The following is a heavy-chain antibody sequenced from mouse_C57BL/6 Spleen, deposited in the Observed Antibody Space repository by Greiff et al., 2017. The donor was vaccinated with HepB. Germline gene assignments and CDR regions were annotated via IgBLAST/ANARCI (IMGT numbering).Heavy chain of an antibody. CDR1: GYAFSSYW. CDR3: ARGRLYDGYYRELAY. J-gene: IGHJ3*01. V-gene: IGHV1-80*01. CDR2: IYPGDGDT. Sequence: QVQLQQSGAELVKPGASVKISCKASGYAFSSYWMNWVKQRPGKGLEWIGQIYPGDGDTNYNGKFKGKATLTADKSSSTAYMQLSSLTSEDSAVYFCARGRLYDGYYRELAYWGQGTLVTVSA. D-gene: IGHD2-3*01.